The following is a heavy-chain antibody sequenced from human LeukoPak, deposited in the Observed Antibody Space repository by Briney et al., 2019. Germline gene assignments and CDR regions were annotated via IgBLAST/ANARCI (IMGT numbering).Heavy chain of an antibody. CDR1: GFIFSNSA. CDR2: ISGKNVPNT. D-gene: IGHD3-16*02. Sequence: GGSLRLSCAASGFIFSNSALSWVRLPPGQGLEWVAGISGKNVPNTWYADSVKGRFTISRDNSKSTLYLQMRSLRVEDTALYYCVKFAPGFLSADWFDPWGQGTLVTLSS. CDR3: VKFAPGFLSADWFDP. V-gene: IGHV3-23*01. J-gene: IGHJ5*02.